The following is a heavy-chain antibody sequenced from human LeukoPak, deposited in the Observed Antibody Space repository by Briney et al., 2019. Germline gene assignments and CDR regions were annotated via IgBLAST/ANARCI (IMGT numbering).Heavy chain of an antibody. D-gene: IGHD4-17*01. J-gene: IGHJ4*02. V-gene: IGHV3-30*18. CDR2: ISYDGTNK. Sequence: GGTLRLSCAASGLTFKNFAMSWVRRAPGKGLEWVAVISYDGTNKYYADSVKGRFTISRDNSKNTLYLQMNSLKTDDTAVYYCANYGDYQYFDYWGQGTPVTVSS. CDR3: ANYGDYQYFDY. CDR1: GLTFKNFA.